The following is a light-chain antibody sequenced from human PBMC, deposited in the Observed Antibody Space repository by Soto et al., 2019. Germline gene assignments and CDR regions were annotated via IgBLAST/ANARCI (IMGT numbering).Light chain of an antibody. CDR1: QSINTY. V-gene: IGKV1-39*01. CDR3: QQSYITPPWT. Sequence: DIQMSQSPSSLSASVGDRVTITCRASQSINTYLNWYQQKPGEAPRLLMYAASTLQSGVPSRFSGSGSGTDFTLTISSLQPEDFATYYCQQSYITPPWTFGQGTKVDI. CDR2: AAS. J-gene: IGKJ1*01.